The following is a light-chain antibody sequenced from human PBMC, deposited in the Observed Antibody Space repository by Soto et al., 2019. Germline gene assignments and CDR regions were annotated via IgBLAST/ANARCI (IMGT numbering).Light chain of an antibody. J-gene: IGKJ5*01. CDR1: QGISSY. V-gene: IGKV1-8*01. CDR3: QQYYSYPLT. CDR2: TAS. Sequence: AIRMTQSPSSFSSSTGDRVTITCRASQGISSYLAWYQQKPGKAPELLIYTASTLQSGVPSRFSGSGSGTDFTFTISSLQSEDFAIYYCQQYYSYPLTFGQGTRLEIK.